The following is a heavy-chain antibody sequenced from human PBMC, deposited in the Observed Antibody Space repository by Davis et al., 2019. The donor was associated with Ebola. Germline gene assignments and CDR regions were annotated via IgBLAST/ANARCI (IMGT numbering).Heavy chain of an antibody. J-gene: IGHJ4*02. CDR1: GFTFSSYS. D-gene: IGHD1-1*01. V-gene: IGHV3-48*02. Sequence: GESLKISCAASGFTFSSYSMNWVRQAPGKGLEWVSYISSSSSTIYYADSVKGRFTISRDNAKNSLYLQMNSLRDEDTAVYYCAIQSRYGYWGQGTLVTVSS. CDR2: ISSSSSTI. CDR3: AIQSRYGY.